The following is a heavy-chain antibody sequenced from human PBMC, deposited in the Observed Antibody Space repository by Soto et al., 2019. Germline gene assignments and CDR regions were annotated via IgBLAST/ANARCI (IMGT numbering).Heavy chain of an antibody. CDR3: ARTLKYSYHPEAPDRNDY. D-gene: IGHD5-18*01. V-gene: IGHV4-59*11. CDR2: ISYSGST. Sequence: SETLSLTCSVSGDSISSHYWSWIRQPPGKGLEWIGYISYSGSTYYNPSLKSRVTISVDTSKNQFSLKLSSVTAADTAVYYCARTLKYSYHPEAPDRNDYWGQGTLVTVSS. J-gene: IGHJ4*02. CDR1: GDSISSHY.